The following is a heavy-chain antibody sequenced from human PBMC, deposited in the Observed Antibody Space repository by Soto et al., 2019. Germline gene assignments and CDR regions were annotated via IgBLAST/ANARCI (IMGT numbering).Heavy chain of an antibody. CDR2: ISYDGSNK. CDR3: AKEGGFDP. V-gene: IGHV3-30*18. CDR1: GFTFSSYG. Sequence: LSLTCAASGFTFSSYGMHWVRQAPGKGLEWVAVISYDGSNKYYADSVKGRFTISRDNSKNTLYLQMNSLRAEDTAVYYCAKEGGFDPWGQGTLVTVSS. J-gene: IGHJ5*02.